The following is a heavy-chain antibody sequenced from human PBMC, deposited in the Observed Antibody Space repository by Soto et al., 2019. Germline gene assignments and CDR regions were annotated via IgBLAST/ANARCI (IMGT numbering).Heavy chain of an antibody. V-gene: IGHV3-30*18. J-gene: IGHJ4*02. D-gene: IGHD6-19*01. Sequence: QVQLVESGGGGVQPGGSLRLSCAASGFTFSSYGMHWVRQAPGKGLEWVAVISYDGSNKYYADSVKGRFTISRDNSKNTLYLQMNSLRAEDTAVYYCAKLLIAVAGTDFDYWGQGTLVTVSS. CDR3: AKLLIAVAGTDFDY. CDR2: ISYDGSNK. CDR1: GFTFSSYG.